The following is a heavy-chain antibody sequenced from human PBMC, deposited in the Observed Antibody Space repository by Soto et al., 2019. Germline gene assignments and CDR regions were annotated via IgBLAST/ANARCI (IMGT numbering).Heavy chain of an antibody. V-gene: IGHV1-2*04. D-gene: IGHD6-6*01. CDR3: ARDLGSSSDYYYYGMDV. Sequence: ASVKVSCKASGYTFTGYYMHWVRQAPGQGLEWMGWVNPNSGGTNYAQKFQGWVTMTRDTSISTAYMELSRLRSDDTAVYYCARDLGSSSDYYYYGMDVWGQGTTVTVSS. J-gene: IGHJ6*02. CDR2: VNPNSGGT. CDR1: GYTFTGYY.